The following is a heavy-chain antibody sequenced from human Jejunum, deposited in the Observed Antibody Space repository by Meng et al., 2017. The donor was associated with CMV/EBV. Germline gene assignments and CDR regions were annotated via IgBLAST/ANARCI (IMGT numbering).Heavy chain of an antibody. CDR1: VSTNY. D-gene: IGHD3-22*01. CDR3: ARDRREYYYDSSGVFDY. CDR2: IYSNGNT. J-gene: IGHJ4*02. V-gene: IGHV3-53*01. Sequence: VSTNYMSWVRQATGKGLEWVSVIYSNGNTYYADSVKGRFTISGDNSKNMLFLQMNSLRAEDTAVYYCARDRREYYYDSSGVFDYWGQGTLVTVSS.